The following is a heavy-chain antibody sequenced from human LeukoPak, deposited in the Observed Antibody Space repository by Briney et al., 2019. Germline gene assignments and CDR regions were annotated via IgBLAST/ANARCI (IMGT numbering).Heavy chain of an antibody. D-gene: IGHD2-15*01. J-gene: IGHJ4*02. CDR2: ISSSSSYI. CDR1: GFTFSSYS. CDR3: ARRYCSGGSCYPFDY. Sequence: GGSLRLSCAASGFTFSSYSMNWVRQAPGKGLEWVSSISSSSSYIYYADSVKGRFTISRDNAKNSLYLQMNSLRAEDTAVYYCARRYCSGGSCYPFDYWGQGTPVTVSS. V-gene: IGHV3-21*01.